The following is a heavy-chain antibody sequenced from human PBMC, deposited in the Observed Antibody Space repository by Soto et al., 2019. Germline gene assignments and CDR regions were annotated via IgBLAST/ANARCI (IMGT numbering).Heavy chain of an antibody. CDR3: ARHPDTYDSFWSGYYPGSYFDY. D-gene: IGHD3-3*01. Sequence: LSLSCAASGFTFSSYAMSWVRQAPGKGLEWVSAISGSGGSTYYADSVKGRFTISRDNSKNTLYLQMSSLKASDTAIYYCARHPDTYDSFWSGYYPGSYFDYWGQGTLVTVSS. J-gene: IGHJ4*02. CDR1: GFTFSSYA. V-gene: IGHV3-23*01. CDR2: ISGSGGST.